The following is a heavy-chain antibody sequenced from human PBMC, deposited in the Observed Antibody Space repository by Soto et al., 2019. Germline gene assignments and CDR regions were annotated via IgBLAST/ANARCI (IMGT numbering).Heavy chain of an antibody. V-gene: IGHV4-59*12. CDR2: IYYSGST. CDR1: GGSIISYC. J-gene: IGHJ6*02. CDR3: AREPASGFGERYGMDV. D-gene: IGHD3-10*01. Sequence: PSVPLSLTCTVSGGSIISYCWSWIRQPPGKGLEWIGYIYYSGSTNYNPSLKSRVTISVDTSKNQFSLKLSSVTAADTAVYYCAREPASGFGERYGMDVWGQGTTVTVSS.